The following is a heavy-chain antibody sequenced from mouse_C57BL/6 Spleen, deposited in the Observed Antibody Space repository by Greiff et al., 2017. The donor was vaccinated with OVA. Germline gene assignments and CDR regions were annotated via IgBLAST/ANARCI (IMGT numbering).Heavy chain of an antibody. Sequence: EVQLMESGEGLVKPGGSLKLSCAASGFTFSSYAMSWVRQTPEKRLEWVAYISSGGDYIYYADTVKGRFTISRDNARNTLYLQMSSLKSEDTAMYYCTRENYGSSYGTYWGQGTLVTVSA. CDR3: TRENYGSSYGTY. CDR2: ISSGGDYI. CDR1: GFTFSSYA. D-gene: IGHD1-1*01. V-gene: IGHV5-9-1*02. J-gene: IGHJ3*01.